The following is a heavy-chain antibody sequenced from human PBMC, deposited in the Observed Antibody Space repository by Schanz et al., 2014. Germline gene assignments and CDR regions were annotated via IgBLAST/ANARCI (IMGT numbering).Heavy chain of an antibody. CDR3: VRDAYLQIRGTVFDS. V-gene: IGHV3-11*01. D-gene: IGHD1-1*01. J-gene: IGHJ4*02. CDR2: ISNTGTFI. Sequence: QVQLVESGGSVVQPGRSLRLSCAASGFTFSDHYMAWIRQAPGKGLEWVSIISNTGTFIYYADSVRGRFVISRDNAKSSLFLQMKGLRAEDTAVYYCVRDAYLQIRGTVFDSWGPGNLVTVSS. CDR1: GFTFSDHY.